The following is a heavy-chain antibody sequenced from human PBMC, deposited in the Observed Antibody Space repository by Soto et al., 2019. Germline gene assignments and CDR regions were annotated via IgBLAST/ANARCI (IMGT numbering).Heavy chain of an antibody. J-gene: IGHJ3*02. V-gene: IGHV3-7*01. CDR2: IKQDGTEK. Sequence: PGGSLRLSCAASGFTFSNYWMSCVRQAPGKGLEWVANIKQDGTEKYYVDSVRGRFTISRDNAKNSLYLQMNSLRAEDTAVYYCARDWKATVTYADVFDIWGQGTMVTVSS. CDR3: ARDWKATVTYADVFDI. D-gene: IGHD4-17*01. CDR1: GFTFSNYW.